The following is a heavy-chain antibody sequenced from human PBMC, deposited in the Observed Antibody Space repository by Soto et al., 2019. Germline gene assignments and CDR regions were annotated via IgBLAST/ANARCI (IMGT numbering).Heavy chain of an antibody. CDR1: GFTFSSYG. CDR2: IWYDGSNK. CDR3: ANLVVPHRVIDY. J-gene: IGHJ4*02. Sequence: QVQLVESGGGVVQPGRSLRLSCAASGFTFSSYGMHWVRQAPGKGLEWVAVIWYDGSNKYYADSVKGRFTISRDNSKNTLYLQMNSLRVEDTAVYYCANLVVPHRVIDYWGQGTLVTVSS. D-gene: IGHD2-2*01. V-gene: IGHV3-33*06.